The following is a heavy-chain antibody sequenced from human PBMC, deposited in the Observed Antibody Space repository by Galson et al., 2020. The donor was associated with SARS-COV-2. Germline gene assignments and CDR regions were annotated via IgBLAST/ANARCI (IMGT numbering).Heavy chain of an antibody. D-gene: IGHD1-20*01. CDR1: GFTLTSYG. CDR3: AKVRYMLTGKYGMDV. Sequence: TGGSLRLSCAASGFTLTSYGMHWVRQAPGKGLEWVAVISYDGSNKYYADSVKGRFTISRDNSKNTLFLQMNSLRVEDTAVYYCAKVRYMLTGKYGMDVWGQGTTGTVSS. J-gene: IGHJ6*02. V-gene: IGHV3-30*18. CDR2: ISYDGSNK.